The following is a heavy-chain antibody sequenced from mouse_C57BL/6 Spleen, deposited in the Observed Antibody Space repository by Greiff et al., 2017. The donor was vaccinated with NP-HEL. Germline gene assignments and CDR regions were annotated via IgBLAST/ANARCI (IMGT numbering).Heavy chain of an antibody. CDR1: GYTFTSYW. D-gene: IGHD1-1*01. CDR2: IDPSDSYT. CDR3: ARYCDSSYLWYFDV. J-gene: IGHJ1*03. Sequence: QVQLQQPGAELVMPGASVKLSCKASGYTFTSYWMHWVKQRPGQGLEWIGEIDPSDSYTNYNQKFKGKSTLTVDKSSSTAYMQLSSLTSEDSAVYYCARYCDSSYLWYFDVWGTGTTVTVSS. V-gene: IGHV1-69*01.